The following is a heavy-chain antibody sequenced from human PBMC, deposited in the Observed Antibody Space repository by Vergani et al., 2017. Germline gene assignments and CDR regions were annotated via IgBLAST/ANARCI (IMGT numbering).Heavy chain of an antibody. Sequence: QVQLQESGPGLVRPSETLSLTCSVSGDSIARSSWYWSWIRQPAGKTLEWIGRIYNSGNINRNPSLSSRATLSMDTSKNEFFLTLTSVTATDTAVYYCARSREGVPYYWGQGVLVTISS. J-gene: IGHJ4*02. D-gene: IGHD2-8*01. CDR3: ARSREGVPYY. V-gene: IGHV4-61*02. CDR1: GDSIARSSWY. CDR2: IYNSGNI.